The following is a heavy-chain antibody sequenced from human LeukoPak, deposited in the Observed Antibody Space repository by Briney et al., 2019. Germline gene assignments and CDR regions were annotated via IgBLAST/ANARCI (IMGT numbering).Heavy chain of an antibody. CDR1: GFTFSSYS. V-gene: IGHV3-48*04. Sequence: GGSLRLSCAASGFTFSSYSMNWVRQAPGKGLEWVSYISSSSSTIYYADSVKGRFTISRDNAKNSLYLQMNSLRAEDTAVYYCARETLLGDPYFDYWGQGTLVTVSS. CDR2: ISSSSSTI. CDR3: ARETLLGDPYFDY. J-gene: IGHJ4*02. D-gene: IGHD1-26*01.